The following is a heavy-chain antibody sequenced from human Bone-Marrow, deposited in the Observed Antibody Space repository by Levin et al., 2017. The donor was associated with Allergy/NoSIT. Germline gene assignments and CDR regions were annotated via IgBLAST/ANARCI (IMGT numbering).Heavy chain of an antibody. Sequence: SETLSLTCTLPGGSLSGYYWSWIRQPPGKGLEWIGEINHSGTTNYNPSLNSRVSISIDTSTNQLSLRLRSVIAADTAIYYCARHYGMVVDYYYYYGMDVWGQGTTVTVSS. D-gene: IGHD2-15*01. J-gene: IGHJ6*02. CDR2: INHSGTT. V-gene: IGHV4-34*01. CDR3: ARHYGMVVDYYYYYGMDV. CDR1: GGSLSGYY.